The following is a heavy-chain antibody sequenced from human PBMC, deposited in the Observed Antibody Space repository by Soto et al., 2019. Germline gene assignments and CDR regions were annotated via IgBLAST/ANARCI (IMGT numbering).Heavy chain of an antibody. CDR2: ISAHNDNA. V-gene: IGHV1-18*01. J-gene: IGHJ4*02. CDR1: GYTFSSYG. D-gene: IGHD6-19*01. CDR3: ARSGPFRSGWYLDY. Sequence: ASVKVSCKASGYTFSSYGISWARQAPGQGLEWMGWISAHNDNANYAQKLQGRVTLTTGTSTSTAYMELRSLRSDDTAVYYCARSGPFRSGWYLDYWGQGTPVTVS.